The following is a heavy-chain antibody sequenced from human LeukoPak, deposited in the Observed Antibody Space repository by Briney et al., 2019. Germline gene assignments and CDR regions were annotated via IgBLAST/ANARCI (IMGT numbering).Heavy chain of an antibody. D-gene: IGHD6-19*01. Sequence: GGSLRLSCAASGFTFSSYWMHWVRQAPGKGLVWVARIISDGSSTSYADSVKGRFTISRDNAKNTLYLQVNSLRADDTAVYYCAREPHSSGNYWGQGTLVTVSS. CDR1: GFTFSSYW. V-gene: IGHV3-74*01. CDR3: AREPHSSGNY. J-gene: IGHJ4*02. CDR2: IISDGSST.